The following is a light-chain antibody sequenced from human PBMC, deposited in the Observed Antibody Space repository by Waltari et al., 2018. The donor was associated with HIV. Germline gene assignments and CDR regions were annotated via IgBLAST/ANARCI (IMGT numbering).Light chain of an antibody. CDR1: QSVLYSSNNKNY. CDR2: WAA. Sequence: ILMTQAPDSLAVSLGERATINCKSSQSVLYSSNNKNYLAWYQQKPGQPPKLLIYWAATRESGVPDRFSGSGSGTDFTLTISSLQAEDVAVYYCQQFYTSPLTFGGGTKVEIK. J-gene: IGKJ4*01. V-gene: IGKV4-1*01. CDR3: QQFYTSPLT.